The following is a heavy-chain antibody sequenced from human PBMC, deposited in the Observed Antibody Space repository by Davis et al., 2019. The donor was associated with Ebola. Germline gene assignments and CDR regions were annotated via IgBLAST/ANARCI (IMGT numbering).Heavy chain of an antibody. Sequence: GSLRLSCAASGFTFRTYWMSWVRQAPGKGLEWVANIKEDGSEKFYVDSLKGRFAISRDNAKNSLYLQINSLGVEDTAVYYCARERVSCGGGSCYYSGLDVWGQGTTVTVSS. D-gene: IGHD2-15*01. J-gene: IGHJ6*02. CDR2: IKEDGSEK. V-gene: IGHV3-7*03. CDR1: GFTFRTYW. CDR3: ARERVSCGGGSCYYSGLDV.